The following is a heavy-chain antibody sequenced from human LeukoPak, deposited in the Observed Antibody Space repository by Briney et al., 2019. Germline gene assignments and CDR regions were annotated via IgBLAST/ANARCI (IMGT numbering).Heavy chain of an antibody. V-gene: IGHV3-23*01. CDR3: ATVPYGSGSYYRHDY. CDR1: GFTFSIYA. J-gene: IGHJ4*02. Sequence: PGGSLRLSCAASGFTFSIYAMSWVRQASGKGLEWVSTVSGSGHSTFYADSVKGRFTISRDNSKNTLYLQMNSLRAEDTAVYYCATVPYGSGSYYRHDYWGQGTLVTVSS. CDR2: VSGSGHST. D-gene: IGHD3-10*01.